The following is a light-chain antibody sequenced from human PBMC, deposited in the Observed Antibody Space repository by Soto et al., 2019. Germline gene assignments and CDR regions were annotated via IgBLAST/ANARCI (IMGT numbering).Light chain of an antibody. CDR3: QKYDTWPT. CDR2: AAS. J-gene: IGKJ1*01. CDR1: QSVSSN. Sequence: EIVMTQSPATLSVSPGERATLSCRASQSVSSNLAWYQQKPGQAPRLLMSAASTRASDVPARFSGSGSGTEFTLTLSRLQSEDFALYYCQKYDTWPTFGKRTKVEIK. V-gene: IGKV3-15*01.